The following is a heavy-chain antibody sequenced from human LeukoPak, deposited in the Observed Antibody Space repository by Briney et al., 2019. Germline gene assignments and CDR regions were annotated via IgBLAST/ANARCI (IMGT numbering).Heavy chain of an antibody. J-gene: IGHJ4*02. CDR1: GYTFTGYY. CDR2: ISPNSGGI. Sequence: GASVKVSCKASGYTFTGYYMHWVRQAPGQGLEWMGRISPNSGGINYAQTFQGRGTMTRDTSISTAYMELSRLRSDDTAVYYCARYHSSSWYRANFYFDYWGQGTLVTVSS. CDR3: ARYHSSSWYRANFYFDY. V-gene: IGHV1-2*06. D-gene: IGHD6-13*01.